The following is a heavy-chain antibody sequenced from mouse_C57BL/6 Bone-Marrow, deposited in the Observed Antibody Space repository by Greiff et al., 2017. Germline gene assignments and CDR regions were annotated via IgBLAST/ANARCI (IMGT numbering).Heavy chain of an antibody. V-gene: IGHV1-81*01. Sequence: QVQLQQSGAELARPGASVKLSCKASGYTFTSYGISWVKQRTGQGLEWIGEIYPRSGNTYYNEKFKGKATLTADKSSSTAYMELRSLTSEDAAVYFCASGVQLRLPFAYWGQGTLVTVSA. J-gene: IGHJ3*01. CDR3: ASGVQLRLPFAY. CDR1: GYTFTSYG. D-gene: IGHD3-2*02. CDR2: IYPRSGNT.